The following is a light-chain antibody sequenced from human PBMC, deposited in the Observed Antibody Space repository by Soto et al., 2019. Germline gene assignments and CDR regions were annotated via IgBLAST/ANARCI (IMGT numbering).Light chain of an antibody. CDR2: EFS. Sequence: EIVLTQTQLSLSVSPGQPDSISCKSSESLLHGDGKTYLFWYLQKPGQPPQLLIYEFSNRHSGVTDRFSGSGSGTDCILKISRVEAEDVGVYYCLQTVRPPLFTFGPRTKVDI. CDR1: ESLLHGDGKTY. V-gene: IGKV2D-29*01. J-gene: IGKJ3*01. CDR3: LQTVRPPLFT.